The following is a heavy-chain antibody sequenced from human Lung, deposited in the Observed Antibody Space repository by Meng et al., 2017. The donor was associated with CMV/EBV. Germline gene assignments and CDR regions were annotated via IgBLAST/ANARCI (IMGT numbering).Heavy chain of an antibody. CDR1: GGSFSGYY. CDR2: INHSGST. D-gene: IGHD6-13*01. V-gene: IGHV4-34*01. J-gene: IGHJ6*02. CDR3: ATIAAAERNGMDV. Sequence: SETLSLTCAVSGGSFSGYYWSWIRQPPGKGLEWIGEINHSGSTNYNPSLKSRVTISVDTSKNQFSLKLSSVTAADTAVYYCATIAAAERNGMDVWGQGTTVNGSS.